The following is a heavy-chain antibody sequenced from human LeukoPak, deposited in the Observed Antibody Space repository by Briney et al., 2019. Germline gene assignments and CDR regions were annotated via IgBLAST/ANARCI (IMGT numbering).Heavy chain of an antibody. V-gene: IGHV3-23*01. J-gene: IGHJ4*02. CDR3: ARPGEPYGGNPDY. D-gene: IGHD4-23*01. Sequence: GGSLRLSCAASGFTFSSYAMSWVRQAPGKGLEWVSAISGSGGSTYYADSVKGRFTISRDNSKNTLYLQMNSLRAEDTAVYYCARPGEPYGGNPDYWGQGTPVTVSS. CDR1: GFTFSSYA. CDR2: ISGSGGST.